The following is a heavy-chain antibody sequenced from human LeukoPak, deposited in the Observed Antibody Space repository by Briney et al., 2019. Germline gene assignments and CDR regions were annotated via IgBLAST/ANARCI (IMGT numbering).Heavy chain of an antibody. V-gene: IGHV3-21*01. CDR1: GFPFSSYS. CDR2: ISSSSSYI. D-gene: IGHD4-23*01. J-gene: IGHJ3*02. Sequence: GSLRLSCAASGFPFSSYSMNWVRQAPGKGLEWVSSISSSSSYIYYEESVNGGFTISRENANNSMYLQMNSLRAEDTAVYYCARDQRGNDAFDIWGQGTMVTVSS. CDR3: ARDQRGNDAFDI.